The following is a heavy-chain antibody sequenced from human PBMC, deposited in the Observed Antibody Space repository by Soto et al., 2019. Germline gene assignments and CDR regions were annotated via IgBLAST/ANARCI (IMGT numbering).Heavy chain of an antibody. D-gene: IGHD3-16*01. CDR3: ANGVYYGLGV. CDR2: IDPSDSYT. J-gene: IGHJ6*01. CDR1: GYSSTSYW. Sequence: GASLKISSNSSGYSSTSYWISSVRHMPGQGLELMWRIDPSDSYTNYSPFFQGHVTISANKSISTAYLQWRILKASITSNYYCANGVYYGLGVWGQGTRVRVSS. V-gene: IGHV5-10-1*01.